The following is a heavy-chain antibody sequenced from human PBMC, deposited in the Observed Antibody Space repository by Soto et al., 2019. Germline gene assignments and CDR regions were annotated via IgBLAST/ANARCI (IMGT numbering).Heavy chain of an antibody. J-gene: IGHJ4*02. Sequence: SVKVSCKASGGTFSSYTISWVRQAPGQGLEWMGRIIPILGIANYAQKFQGRVTITADKSTSTAYMELSSLRSEDTAVYYCERDPRGDSSGYAGYWGQGTLVTVSS. CDR2: IIPILGIA. D-gene: IGHD3-22*01. CDR3: ERDPRGDSSGYAGY. CDR1: GGTFSSYT. V-gene: IGHV1-69*04.